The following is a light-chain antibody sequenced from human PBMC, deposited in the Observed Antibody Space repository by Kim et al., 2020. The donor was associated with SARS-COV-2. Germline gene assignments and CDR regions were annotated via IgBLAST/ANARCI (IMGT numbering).Light chain of an antibody. CDR1: PSVSSN. CDR2: GAS. Sequence: LSVSPGERATLSCRASPSVSSNLAWYQQKPGQAPRLLIYGASTRATGIPARFSGSGSGTEFTLTISSLQSEDFAVYYCQQYNNWKTFGQGTKLEI. CDR3: QQYNNWKT. J-gene: IGKJ2*01. V-gene: IGKV3-15*01.